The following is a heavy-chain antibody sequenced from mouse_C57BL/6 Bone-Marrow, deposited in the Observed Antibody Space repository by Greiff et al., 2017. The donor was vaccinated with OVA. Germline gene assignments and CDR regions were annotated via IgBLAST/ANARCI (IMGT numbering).Heavy chain of an antibody. CDR3: ARDDNDCGDLDY. J-gene: IGHJ2*01. Sequence: QVQLQQPGAELVMPGASVKLSCKASGYTFTSYWMHWVKQRPGQGLEWIGEIDPSDSYTNYNQKFKGKATLTVDKSSSPAYMQLSRLTSDDSGVDYGARDDNDCGDLDYWGQGTTLTVSS. D-gene: IGHD2-4*01. V-gene: IGHV1-69*01. CDR2: IDPSDSYT. CDR1: GYTFTSYW.